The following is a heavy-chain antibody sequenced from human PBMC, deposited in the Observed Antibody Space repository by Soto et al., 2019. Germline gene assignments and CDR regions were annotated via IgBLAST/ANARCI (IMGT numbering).Heavy chain of an antibody. CDR3: AHYISGRAFDI. D-gene: IGHD6-19*01. CDR2: INHSGST. J-gene: IGHJ3*02. CDR1: GGSFSGYY. Sequence: SETLSLTCAVYGGSFSGYYWSWIRQPPGKGLEWIGEINHSGSTNYNPSLKSRVTIPVDTSKNQFSLNLSSVTAADTAVYYCAHYISGRAFDIWGQGTMVTVSS. V-gene: IGHV4-34*01.